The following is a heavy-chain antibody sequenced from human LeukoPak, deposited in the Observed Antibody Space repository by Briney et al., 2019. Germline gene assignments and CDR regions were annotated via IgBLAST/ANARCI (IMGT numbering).Heavy chain of an antibody. D-gene: IGHD2/OR15-2a*01. Sequence: GAPVKVSCKASGYTFTSYGISWVRQAPGQGLEWMGWISAYNGNTYFAQNLQGRVTMTTDTSTSTAYMELRSLRSDDTAVYYCAREEYCNSTTCYKAFDIWGQGTMVTVSS. J-gene: IGHJ3*02. CDR1: GYTFTSYG. CDR3: AREEYCNSTTCYKAFDI. V-gene: IGHV1-18*01. CDR2: ISAYNGNT.